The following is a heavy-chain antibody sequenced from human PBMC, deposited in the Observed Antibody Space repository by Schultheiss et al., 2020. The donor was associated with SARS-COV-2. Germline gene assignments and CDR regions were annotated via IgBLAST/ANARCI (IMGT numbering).Heavy chain of an antibody. D-gene: IGHD3-3*01. J-gene: IGHJ6*02. Sequence: SETLSLTCAVSGGSISSGGYSWSWIRQPPGKGLEWIGYIYHSGSTYYNPSLKSRVTISVDTSKNQFSLKLSSVTAADTAVYYCARHVEPGFWSGSGHYFYGMDVWGQGTTVTVSS. CDR1: GGSISSGGYS. V-gene: IGHV4-30-2*01. CDR2: IYHSGST. CDR3: ARHVEPGFWSGSGHYFYGMDV.